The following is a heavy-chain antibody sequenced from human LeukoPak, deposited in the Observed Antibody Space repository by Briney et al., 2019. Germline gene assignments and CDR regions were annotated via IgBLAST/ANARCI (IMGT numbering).Heavy chain of an antibody. J-gene: IGHJ5*02. CDR1: GFTFSSYA. D-gene: IGHD1-26*01. Sequence: GRSLRLSCAASGFTFSSYAMHWVRQAPGKGREGVAVISYDGSNKYYADSVKGRFTISRDNSKNTLYLQMNSLRAEDTAVYYCARGGGSYSDNWFDPWGQGTLVTVSS. CDR2: ISYDGSNK. V-gene: IGHV3-30*01. CDR3: ARGGGSYSDNWFDP.